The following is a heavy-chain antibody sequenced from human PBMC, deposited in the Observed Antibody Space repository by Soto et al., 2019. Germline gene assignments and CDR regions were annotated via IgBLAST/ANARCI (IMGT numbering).Heavy chain of an antibody. Sequence: SETLSLTCTVSGGSISSYYWSWIRQPPGKGLAWIGYIYYSGSTNYTPSLKSRVTISVDTSKNQFSLKLSSVTAAVTAVYYCARGRQRYYRYYDENGMDVWGQGTPVTVAS. J-gene: IGHJ6*02. CDR2: IYYSGST. CDR3: ARGRQRYYRYYDENGMDV. CDR1: GGSISSYY. D-gene: IGHD4-4*01. V-gene: IGHV4-59*01.